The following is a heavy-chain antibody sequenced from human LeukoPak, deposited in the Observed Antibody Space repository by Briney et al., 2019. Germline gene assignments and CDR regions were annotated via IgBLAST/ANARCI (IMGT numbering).Heavy chain of an antibody. D-gene: IGHD3-10*01. Sequence: SETLSLTCTVSGGSIAPYCWGWLRQPPAKGLEWIGYIFYSGNTNYNPSLKSRVTISLDMSKNQFSLRLSSVTAADTAVSYCARVRYFGSGLSSYFDYWGQGSLVTVSS. J-gene: IGHJ4*02. CDR3: ARVRYFGSGLSSYFDY. CDR1: GGSIAPYC. CDR2: IFYSGNT. V-gene: IGHV4-59*01.